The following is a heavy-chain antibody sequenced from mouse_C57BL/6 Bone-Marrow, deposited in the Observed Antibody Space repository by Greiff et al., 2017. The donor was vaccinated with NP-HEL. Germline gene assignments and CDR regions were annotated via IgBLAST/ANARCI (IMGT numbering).Heavy chain of an antibody. CDR2: IYPRSGNT. J-gene: IGHJ2*01. CDR3: ARWFYGYDDDGRYYFDY. V-gene: IGHV1-81*01. D-gene: IGHD2-2*01. CDR1: GYTFTSYG. Sequence: QVQLQQSGAELARPGASVKLSCKASGYTFTSYGISWVKQRTGQGLEWIGEIYPRSGNTYYNEKFKGKATLTADKSSSTAYMELRSLTSEDSAVYFCARWFYGYDDDGRYYFDYWGQGTTLTVSS.